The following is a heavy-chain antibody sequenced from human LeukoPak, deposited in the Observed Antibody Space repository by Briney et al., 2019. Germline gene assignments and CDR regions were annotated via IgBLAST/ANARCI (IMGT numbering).Heavy chain of an antibody. CDR1: GFTFSSYG. J-gene: IGHJ4*02. CDR2: ISYDGSNK. CDR3: AKAQTKQMVRGVLDY. V-gene: IGHV3-30*18. Sequence: PGRSLRLSCAASGFTFSSYGMHWVRQAPGKGLEWVAVISYDGSNKYYADSVKGRFTISRDNSKNTLYPQMNSLRAEDTAVYYCAKAQTKQMVRGVLDYWGQGTLVTVSS. D-gene: IGHD3-10*01.